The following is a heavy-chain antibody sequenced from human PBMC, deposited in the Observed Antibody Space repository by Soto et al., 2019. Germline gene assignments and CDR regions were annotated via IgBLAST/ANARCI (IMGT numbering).Heavy chain of an antibody. Sequence: ASVKVSCKASGYTFTSYGISWVRQAPGQGLEWMGWISAYNGNTNYAQKLQGRVTMTTDTSTSTAYMELRSLRSDDTAVYYCARAGINYYDSSGYYLSRASWFDPWGQGTLVTVSS. J-gene: IGHJ5*02. D-gene: IGHD3-22*01. CDR2: ISAYNGNT. CDR1: GYTFTSYG. CDR3: ARAGINYYDSSGYYLSRASWFDP. V-gene: IGHV1-18*01.